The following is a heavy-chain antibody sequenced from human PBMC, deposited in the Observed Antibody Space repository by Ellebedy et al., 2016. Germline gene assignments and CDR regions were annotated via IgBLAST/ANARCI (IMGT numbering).Heavy chain of an antibody. D-gene: IGHD5-24*01. CDR2: ISAYNGNT. Sequence: ASVKVSCXASGYTFTSYGISWVRQAPGQGLEWMGWISAYNGNTNYAQKFQGRVTMTRDTSISTAYMELSRLRSDDTAVYYCARGRRWLQLYGYWGQGTLVTVSS. J-gene: IGHJ4*02. CDR3: ARGRRWLQLYGY. CDR1: GYTFTSYG. V-gene: IGHV1-18*01.